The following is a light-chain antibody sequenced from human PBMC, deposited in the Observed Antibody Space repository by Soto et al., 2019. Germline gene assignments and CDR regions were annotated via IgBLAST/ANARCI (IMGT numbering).Light chain of an antibody. CDR1: QSVKTF. J-gene: IGKJ5*01. CDR2: GAS. V-gene: IGKV3-15*01. CDR3: QQYNNWPRT. Sequence: EVVMTQSPATLSVSPGERATLSCRASQSVKTFLVWYQQRPGQPPRLLIYGASTRATGVPDRFSGSASGTEFTLTISSLQSEDFAVYYCQQYNNWPRTFGQGTRLEIK.